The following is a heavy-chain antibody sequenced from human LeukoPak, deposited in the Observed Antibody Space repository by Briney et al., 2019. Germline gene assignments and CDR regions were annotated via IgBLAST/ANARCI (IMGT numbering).Heavy chain of an antibody. CDR3: ASSRSYYYDGSGYQSDAFDI. CDR2: IYYSGTT. D-gene: IGHD3-22*01. J-gene: IGHJ3*02. V-gene: IGHV4-39*07. Sequence: SETLSLTCTVSGGSISSSPYYWGWIRQPPGKGLEWIGSIYYSGTTHYSPSLESRVTISVDTSKNQFSLKLASVTAADTAVYYCASSRSYYYDGSGYQSDAFDIWGQGTMVTVSS. CDR1: GGSISSSPYY.